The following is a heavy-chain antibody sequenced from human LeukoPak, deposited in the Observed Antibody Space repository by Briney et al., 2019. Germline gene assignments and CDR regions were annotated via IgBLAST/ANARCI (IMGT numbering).Heavy chain of an antibody. D-gene: IGHD5-24*01. CDR2: ISAYNGNT. J-gene: IGHJ4*02. V-gene: IGHV1-18*01. CDR1: GYTFTSYD. Sequence: ASVKVSCKASGYTFTSYDINWVRQAPGQGLEWMGWISAYNGNTNYAQKLQGRVTMTTDTSTSTAYMELRSLRSDDTAVYYCARVLGLDGSDDYWGQRTLVTVSS. CDR3: ARVLGLDGSDDY.